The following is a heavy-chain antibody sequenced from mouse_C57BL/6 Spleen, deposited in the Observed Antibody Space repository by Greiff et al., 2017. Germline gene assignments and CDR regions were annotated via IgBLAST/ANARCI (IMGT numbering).Heavy chain of an antibody. CDR3: ARSLYYTYIEDY. CDR1: GYTFTDYY. J-gene: IGHJ2*01. V-gene: IGHV1-26*01. D-gene: IGHD2-12*01. Sequence: VQLQQSGPELVKPGASVKISCKASGYTFTDYYMNWVKQSHGKSLEWIGDINPNNGGTSYNQKFKGKATLTVDKSSSTAYMELRSLTSEDSAVYYCARSLYYTYIEDYWSQGTTLTVSS. CDR2: INPNNGGT.